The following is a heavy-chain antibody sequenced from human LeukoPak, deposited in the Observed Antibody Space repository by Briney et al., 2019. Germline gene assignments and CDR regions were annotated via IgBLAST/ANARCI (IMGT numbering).Heavy chain of an antibody. Sequence: GGSMRLSCAASGFTFSSYWIHWVRQAPGKGLVWVSRINSDRSSTSYADSVKGRFTISRDNAKNTLYLQMNSLRAEDTAVYYCARDVPDLIYDYVWGSYRPDGWFDPWGQGTLVTASS. CDR3: ARDVPDLIYDYVWGSYRPDGWFDP. V-gene: IGHV3-74*01. J-gene: IGHJ5*02. D-gene: IGHD3-16*02. CDR2: INSDRSST. CDR1: GFTFSSYW.